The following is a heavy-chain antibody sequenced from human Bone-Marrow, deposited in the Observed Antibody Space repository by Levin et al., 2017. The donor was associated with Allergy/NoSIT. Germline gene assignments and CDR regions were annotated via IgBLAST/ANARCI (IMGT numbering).Heavy chain of an antibody. D-gene: IGHD3-22*01. CDR3: ARGDPYYYDSSGHRYFDY. J-gene: IGHJ4*02. CDR2: INHSGST. V-gene: IGHV4-34*01. CDR1: GGSFSGYY. Sequence: SETLSLTCAVYGGSFSGYYWSWIRQPPGKGLEWIGEINHSGSTNYNPSLKSRVTISVDTSKNQFSLKLSSVTAADTAVYYCARGDPYYYDSSGHRYFDYWGQGTLVTVSS.